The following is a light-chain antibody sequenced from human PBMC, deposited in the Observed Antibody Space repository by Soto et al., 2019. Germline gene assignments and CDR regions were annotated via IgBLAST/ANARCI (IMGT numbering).Light chain of an antibody. CDR1: QNIYGW. CDR3: QQYNSYPWT. V-gene: IGKV1-5*01. J-gene: IGKJ1*01. CDR2: DAS. Sequence: DIQMTQSPYTLSASVGDRVTITCRATQNIYGWLAWYQQKSGKAPKLLIYDASSLESGVPSRFSGSGFGTEFTVTISSLQPDDFATYYGQQYNSYPWTFGQGTKVEVK.